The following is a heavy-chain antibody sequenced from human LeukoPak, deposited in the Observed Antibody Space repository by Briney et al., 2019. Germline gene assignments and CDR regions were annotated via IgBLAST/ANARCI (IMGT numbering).Heavy chain of an antibody. V-gene: IGHV3-33*08. J-gene: IGHJ3*02. Sequence: AGGSLRLSCAASGFTFSSYGMHWVRQAPGKGLEWVAVIWYDGSNKYYADSVKGRFTISRDNSKNTLYLQMNSLRAEDTAVYYCARDFTPGGDAFDIWGQGTMVTVSS. D-gene: IGHD1-14*01. CDR2: IWYDGSNK. CDR1: GFTFSSYG. CDR3: ARDFTPGGDAFDI.